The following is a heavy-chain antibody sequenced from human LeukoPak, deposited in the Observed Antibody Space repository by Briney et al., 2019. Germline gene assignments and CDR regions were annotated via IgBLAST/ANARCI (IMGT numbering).Heavy chain of an antibody. J-gene: IGHJ3*02. CDR1: GGSTSSSTYY. CDR2: IYYSGST. CDR3: ARGSSSQAFDI. D-gene: IGHD6-6*01. Sequence: SETLSLTCTVSGGSTSSSTYYWGCIRQPPGKGLEWIGTIYYSGSTNYNPPLKSRVTISIDTSKNQFSLKLSSVAAADTAVYYCARGSSSQAFDIWGQGTMVTVSS. V-gene: IGHV4-39*01.